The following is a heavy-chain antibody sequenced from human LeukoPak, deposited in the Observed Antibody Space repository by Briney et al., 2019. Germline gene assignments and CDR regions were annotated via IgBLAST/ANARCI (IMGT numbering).Heavy chain of an antibody. CDR2: ISSSSSYI. D-gene: IGHD2-15*01. J-gene: IGHJ6*03. CDR1: GFTFSSYS. CDR3: ARGQWDIVVVVAHMDV. Sequence: GGSLRLSCAASGFTFSSYSMNWVRQAPGKGLEWVSSISSSSSYIYYADSAKGRFTISRDNAKNSLYLQMNSLRAEDTAVYYCARGQWDIVVVVAHMDVWGKGTTVTVSS. V-gene: IGHV3-21*01.